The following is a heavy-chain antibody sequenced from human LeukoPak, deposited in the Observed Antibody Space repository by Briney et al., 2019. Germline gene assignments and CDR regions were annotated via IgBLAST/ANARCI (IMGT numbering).Heavy chain of an antibody. J-gene: IGHJ6*03. CDR1: GGSFSGYY. CDR3: ARESKYYDILTGYYYYYYYMDV. D-gene: IGHD3-9*01. Sequence: SETLSLTCAVYGGSFSGYYWSWIRQPPGQGQEWIGEINHSGSTNYNPYPKSRVTISVDTSKNKFSLKLSSMTAADTAVYYCARESKYYDILTGYYYYYYYMDVWGKGRTVTISS. CDR2: INHSGST. V-gene: IGHV4-34*01.